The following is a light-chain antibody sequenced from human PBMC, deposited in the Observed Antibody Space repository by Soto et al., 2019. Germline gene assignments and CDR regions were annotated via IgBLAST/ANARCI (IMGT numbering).Light chain of an antibody. CDR1: QSISSW. Sequence: DIQMTHSPSTLSASVGERVTITCRASQSISSWLAWYQQKPGKAPNLLIYKASTLESGVPSRFSGSGSGTEFTLTISSVQPDDFATYYCQQYKSYPLTFGGGAKVDIK. J-gene: IGKJ4*01. V-gene: IGKV1-5*03. CDR3: QQYKSYPLT. CDR2: KAS.